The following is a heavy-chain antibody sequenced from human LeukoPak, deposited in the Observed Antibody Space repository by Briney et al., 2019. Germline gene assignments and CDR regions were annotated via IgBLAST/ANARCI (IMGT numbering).Heavy chain of an antibody. CDR1: GGSISSYY. J-gene: IGHJ3*02. Sequence: ASETLSLTCTVSGGSISSYYCSWIRQPAGKGLEWIGRIYTSGSTNYNPSLKSRVTMSVDTSKNQFSLKLSSVTAADTAVYYCARGRAHPSPQAERRAFDIWGQGTMVTVSS. D-gene: IGHD6-25*01. CDR3: ARGRAHPSPQAERRAFDI. V-gene: IGHV4-4*07. CDR2: IYTSGST.